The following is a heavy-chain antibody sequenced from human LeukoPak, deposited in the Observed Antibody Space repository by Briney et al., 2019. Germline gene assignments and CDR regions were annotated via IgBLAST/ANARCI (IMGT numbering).Heavy chain of an antibody. CDR1: GFTFDDYA. D-gene: IGHD3-10*01. CDR3: AKDRSYGSALYYYGMDV. Sequence: PGGSLRLSCAASGFTFDDYAMHWVRQAPVKGLEWVSGISWNSGSIGYADSVKGRFTISRDNAKNSLYLQMNSLRAEDTALYYCAKDRSYGSALYYYGMDVWGQGTTVTVSS. CDR2: ISWNSGSI. J-gene: IGHJ6*02. V-gene: IGHV3-9*01.